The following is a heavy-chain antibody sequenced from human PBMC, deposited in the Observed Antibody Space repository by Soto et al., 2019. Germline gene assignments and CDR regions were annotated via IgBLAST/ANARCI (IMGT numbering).Heavy chain of an antibody. V-gene: IGHV4-34*01. J-gene: IGHJ5*02. CDR2: INYSGST. CDR3: ARERGVLLWFGEPWFDP. CDR1: GGSFSGYY. D-gene: IGHD3-10*01. Sequence: SETLSLTCAVYGGSFSGYYWSWIRQPPGKGLEWIGEINYSGSTNFNPSLKSRVTISVDTSKNLFSLKLSSVTAADTAVFFCARERGVLLWFGEPWFDPWGQGTLVTVSS.